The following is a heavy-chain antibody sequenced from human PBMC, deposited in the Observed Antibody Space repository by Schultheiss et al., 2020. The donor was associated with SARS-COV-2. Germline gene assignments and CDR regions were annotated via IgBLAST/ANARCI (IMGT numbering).Heavy chain of an antibody. J-gene: IGHJ4*02. V-gene: IGHV4-59*06. CDR2: IYYSGST. CDR3: ARGRHYYDSSGYFGFDY. CDR1: GGSISSYY. Sequence: SETLSLTCTVSGGSISSYYWSWIRQPPGKGLEWIGYIYYSGSTYYNPSLKSRVTISVDTSKNQFSLKLSSVTAADTAVYYCARGRHYYDSSGYFGFDYWGQGTLVTVSS. D-gene: IGHD3-22*01.